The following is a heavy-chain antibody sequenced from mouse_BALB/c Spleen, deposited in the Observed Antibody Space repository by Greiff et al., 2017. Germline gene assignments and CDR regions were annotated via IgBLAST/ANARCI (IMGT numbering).Heavy chain of an antibody. CDR2: ISSGGGNT. J-gene: IGHJ2*01. CDR3: ARPIDYYDSSPDY. Sequence: EVKLVESGGGLVKPGGSLKLSCAASGFTFSSYTMSWVRQTPEKRLEWVATISSGGGNTYYPDSVKGRFTISRDNAKNNLYLQMSSLRSEDTALFYCARPIDYYDSSPDYWGQGTALTVAS. V-gene: IGHV5-9*03. D-gene: IGHD1-1*01. CDR1: GFTFSSYT.